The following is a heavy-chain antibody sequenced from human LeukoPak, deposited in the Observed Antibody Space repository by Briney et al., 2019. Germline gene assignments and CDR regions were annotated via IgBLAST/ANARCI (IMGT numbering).Heavy chain of an antibody. V-gene: IGHV3-53*01. CDR2: IYSGGST. J-gene: IGHJ4*02. CDR1: GFTVSSNY. D-gene: IGHD3-10*01. Sequence: GGSQRLSCAASGFTVSSNYMSWVRQAPGKGLEWVSVIYSGGSTYYADSVKGRFTISRDNSKSTLYIQMNSLRAEDTAVYYCARAKPKNMVRGLIMRRESRYYFDYWGQGTLVTVSS. CDR3: ARAKPKNMVRGLIMRRESRYYFDY.